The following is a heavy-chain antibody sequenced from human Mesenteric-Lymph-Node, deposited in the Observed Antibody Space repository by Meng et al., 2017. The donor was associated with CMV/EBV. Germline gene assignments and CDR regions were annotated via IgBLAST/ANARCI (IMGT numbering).Heavy chain of an antibody. J-gene: IGHJ4*02. CDR2: IYSGGSST. CDR3: AKGSELGFDY. CDR1: GFTFSSYA. Sequence: GGPLRLSCAASGFTFSSYAMSWVRQAPGKGLEWVSVIYSGGSSTYYADSVKGRFTISRDNSKNTLYLQMNSLRAEDTAVYYCAKGSELGFDYWGQGTLVTVSS. V-gene: IGHV3-23*03. D-gene: IGHD1-7*01.